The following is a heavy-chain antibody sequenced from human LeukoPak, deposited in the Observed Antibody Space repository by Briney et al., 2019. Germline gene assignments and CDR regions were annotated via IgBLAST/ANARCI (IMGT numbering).Heavy chain of an antibody. Sequence: SETLSLTCTVSGGSISSSSYYWGWIRQPPGKGLEWIGSIYYSGSTYYNPSLKSRVTISVDTSKNQFSLKLSSLTPADPAVYYCARLLGYDILTTHWFDPWGQGTLVTVSS. CDR1: GGSISSSSYY. CDR3: ARLLGYDILTTHWFDP. V-gene: IGHV4-39*01. CDR2: IYYSGST. D-gene: IGHD3-9*01. J-gene: IGHJ5*02.